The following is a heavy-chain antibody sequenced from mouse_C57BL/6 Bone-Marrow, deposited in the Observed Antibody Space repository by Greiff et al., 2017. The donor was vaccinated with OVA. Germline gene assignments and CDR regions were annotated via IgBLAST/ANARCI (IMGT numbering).Heavy chain of an antibody. Sequence: VQLQESGAELVRPGASVTLSCKASGYTFTDYEMHWVKQTPVHGLEWIGAIDPETGGTAYNQKFKGKAILTADKSSSTAYMELRSLTSEDSAVYYCTLLTGGARIDYWGQGTTLTVSS. CDR2: IDPETGGT. J-gene: IGHJ2*01. CDR3: TLLTGGARIDY. D-gene: IGHD3-1*01. CDR1: GYTFTDYE. V-gene: IGHV1-15*01.